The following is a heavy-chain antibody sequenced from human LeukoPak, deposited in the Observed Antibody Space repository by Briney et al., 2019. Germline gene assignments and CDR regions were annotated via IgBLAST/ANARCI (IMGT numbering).Heavy chain of an antibody. V-gene: IGHV4/OR15-8*02. D-gene: IGHD1-26*01. CDR3: SRESGPFCPFGY. CDR1: GGSISGTNW. J-gene: IGHJ4*02. Sequence: KASETLSLTCGVSGGSISGTNWWSWVRQPPGQGLEWIGEISLAGQTNYNPSPNGRVTMSLDKSSNQLSLHLTSVTAADTATYCSRESGPFCPFGYWGQGTLVIVSS. CDR2: ISLAGQT.